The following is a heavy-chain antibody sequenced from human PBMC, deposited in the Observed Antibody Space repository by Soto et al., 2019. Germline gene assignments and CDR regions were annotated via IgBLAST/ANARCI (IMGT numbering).Heavy chain of an antibody. CDR2: INHSGTI. Sequence: SETLSLTCSVYNGSLSGYSWNWIRQPPGKGLEWIGEINHSGTINYNPSLRSRVTMSVDRSRNQFSLKLRSVTAADTAVYYCATGGGFIETRMVWFDPWGQGTQVT. V-gene: IGHV4-34*01. CDR1: NGSLSGYS. D-gene: IGHD6-6*01. CDR3: ATGGGFIETRMVWFDP. J-gene: IGHJ5*02.